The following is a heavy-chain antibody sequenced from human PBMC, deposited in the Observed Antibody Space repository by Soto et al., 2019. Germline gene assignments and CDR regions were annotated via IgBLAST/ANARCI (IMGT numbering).Heavy chain of an antibody. D-gene: IGHD5-12*01. CDR2: IIPYIGKA. J-gene: IGHJ6*03. V-gene: IGHV1-69*04. CDR3: ARGTWSGYEGDYYYYYMDV. Sequence: ASVKVSCKASGYAFTNYGISWVRQAPGQGLEWMGRIIPYIGKANYAQNLQGRVTITADKSTSTAYMELSSLRSEDTAVYYCARGTWSGYEGDYYYYYMDVWGKGTTVTVSS. CDR1: GYAFTNYG.